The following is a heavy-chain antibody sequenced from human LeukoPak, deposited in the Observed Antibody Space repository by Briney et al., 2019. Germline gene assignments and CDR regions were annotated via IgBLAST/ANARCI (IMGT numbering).Heavy chain of an antibody. J-gene: IGHJ4*02. V-gene: IGHV1-69*11. D-gene: IGHD3/OR15-3a*01. Sequence: ASVKVSCKASGGTFSNDAVSWVRQAPAEGLKWMGRVIPFLGTTNYAHNFQGRVTITADQDTQTAYMELRSLRSEDTAVYFCARGPSSDLRTGFFFGYFDDWGQGTLITVSS. CDR1: GGTFSNDA. CDR2: VIPFLGTT. CDR3: ARGPSSDLRTGFFFGYFDD.